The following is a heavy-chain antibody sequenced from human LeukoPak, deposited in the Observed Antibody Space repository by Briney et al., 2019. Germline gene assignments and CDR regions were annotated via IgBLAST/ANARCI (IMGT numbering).Heavy chain of an antibody. CDR3: TRDRFYAMDA. CDR1: TGTSRDSW. J-gene: IGHJ6*02. Sequence: GGSLRLSCAASTGTSRDSWMHWVRHAPGNGLVWTSHITIDGTGTTYADAVKGRFTISRDNAKNTLYLQMNSLRAEDTAVYYCTRDRFYAMDAWGQGTAVTVAS. CDR2: ITIDGTGT. V-gene: IGHV3-74*03.